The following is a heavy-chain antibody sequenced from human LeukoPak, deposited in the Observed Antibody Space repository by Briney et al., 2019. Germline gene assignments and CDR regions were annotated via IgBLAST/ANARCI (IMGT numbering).Heavy chain of an antibody. J-gene: IGHJ3*02. CDR3: ARLTKRNDPFAI. Sequence: SETLSLTCSVSGDSINSYYWGWIRQPTGKGLEWIGYIYYSGSTNYNPSLKSRLTISVDTSKNQFSLKLSSVTAADTAVYYCARLTKRNDPFAIWGQGTMVTVSS. D-gene: IGHD1-14*01. CDR1: GDSINSYY. CDR2: IYYSGST. V-gene: IGHV4-59*01.